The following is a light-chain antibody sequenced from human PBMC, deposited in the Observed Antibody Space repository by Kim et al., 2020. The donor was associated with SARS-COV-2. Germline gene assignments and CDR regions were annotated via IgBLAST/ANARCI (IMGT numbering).Light chain of an antibody. CDR2: GAS. V-gene: IGKV3-20*01. J-gene: IGKJ2*01. CDR1: QSCSRSY. Sequence: FSPRERAPPPRRARQSCSRSYFPWFQHNPGNAPRLLIYGASNSATGFSDRFCGGGSGTDFTLTISRLESEDFAVYYCQQYGSSPYTCGQGTKLEI. CDR3: QQYGSSPYT.